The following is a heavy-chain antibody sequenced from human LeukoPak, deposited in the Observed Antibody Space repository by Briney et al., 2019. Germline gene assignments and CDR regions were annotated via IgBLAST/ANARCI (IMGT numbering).Heavy chain of an antibody. V-gene: IGHV1-69*01. CDR3: ARDVDSSMVTNWFDS. CDR2: IIVIFGTP. J-gene: IGHJ5*01. D-gene: IGHD5-18*01. CDR1: AGTFSGYS. Sequence: GSSVTVSCKASAGTFSGYSFSWVRQAPGQGLEWLGGIIVIFGTPNYPQKFHGRVTITADESTSTVYMELSSLRSEDTAMYYCARDVDSSMVTNWFDSWGQGTLVTVSS.